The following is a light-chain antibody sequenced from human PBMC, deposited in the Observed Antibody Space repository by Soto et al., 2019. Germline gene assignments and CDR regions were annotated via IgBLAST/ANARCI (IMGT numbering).Light chain of an antibody. CDR1: QSMGSN. Sequence: EIVMTQSPATMSVSPGERATLSCRASQSMGSNVAWYQQKPGQAPRLLIYGASTRAAGIPARFSGSGSGTEFTLPITSLQSEDFAVYYCQQFHNWPRTFGQGTKVEI. CDR2: GAS. V-gene: IGKV3-15*01. CDR3: QQFHNWPRT. J-gene: IGKJ1*01.